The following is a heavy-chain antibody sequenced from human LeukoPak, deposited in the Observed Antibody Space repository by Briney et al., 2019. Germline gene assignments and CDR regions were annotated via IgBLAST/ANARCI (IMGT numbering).Heavy chain of an antibody. CDR2: ILGGGGST. D-gene: IGHD6-13*01. CDR1: GFTFSSNH. V-gene: IGHV3-23*01. Sequence: GGSLRLSCAASGFTFSSNHMSWVRQAPGKGLEWVSAILGGGGSTYYADSVKGRFTMSRDNSKNTLYLQMNSLRAEDTAVYYCVRDEASSSRYNWGQGTLVTVSS. CDR3: VRDEASSSRYN. J-gene: IGHJ4*02.